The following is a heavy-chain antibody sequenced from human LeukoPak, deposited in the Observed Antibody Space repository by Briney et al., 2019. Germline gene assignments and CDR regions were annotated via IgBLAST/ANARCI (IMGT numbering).Heavy chain of an antibody. Sequence: PGGSLRLSCEASGFNFNTYSMAWVRQAPGKGLEWVSIISRASESIFYADSVKGRFTISRDNAKNSLYLQMNGLRAEDTAVYYCAMYSSSWFFDYWGQGTLVTVSS. J-gene: IGHJ4*02. CDR2: ISRASESI. V-gene: IGHV3-21*01. CDR3: AMYSSSWFFDY. CDR1: GFNFNTYS. D-gene: IGHD6-13*01.